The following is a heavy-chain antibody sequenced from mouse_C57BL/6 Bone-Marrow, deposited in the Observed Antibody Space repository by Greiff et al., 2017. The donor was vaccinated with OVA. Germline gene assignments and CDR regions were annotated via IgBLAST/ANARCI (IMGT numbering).Heavy chain of an antibody. CDR2: INPSTGGT. Sequence: QVQLQQPGTELVKPGASVKLSCKASGYTFTSYWMHWVKQRPGQGLEWIGNINPSTGGTNYNAKFKSKATLTVDKSSSTAYMQLSSLPSEDSAVYYCARKADYGNYFDYWGQGTTLTVSS. J-gene: IGHJ2*01. D-gene: IGHD2-1*01. CDR3: ARKADYGNYFDY. CDR1: GYTFTSYW. V-gene: IGHV1-53*01.